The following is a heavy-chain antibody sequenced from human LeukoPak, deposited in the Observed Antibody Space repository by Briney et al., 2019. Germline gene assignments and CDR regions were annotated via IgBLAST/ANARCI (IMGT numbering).Heavy chain of an antibody. J-gene: IGHJ3*02. Sequence: PGGSLRLSCAASGFTFDDYAIHWVRQAPGKGLEWVSGISWNSGSIGYADSVKGRFTISRDNSKNTLYLQMNSLRAEDTAVYYCAKDRPRSIFGVVIKGAFDIWGQGTMVTVSS. CDR1: GFTFDDYA. CDR2: ISWNSGSI. CDR3: AKDRPRSIFGVVIKGAFDI. V-gene: IGHV3-9*01. D-gene: IGHD3-3*01.